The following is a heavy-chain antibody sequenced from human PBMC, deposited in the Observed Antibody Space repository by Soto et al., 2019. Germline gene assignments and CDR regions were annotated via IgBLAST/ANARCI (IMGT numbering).Heavy chain of an antibody. CDR2: IYYSGST. CDR1: GGSISSSSYY. CDR3: AGQGTAGPPLDY. Sequence: SETLSLTCTVSGGSISSSSYYWGWIRQPPGKGLEWIGSIYYSGSTYYNPSLKSRVTISVDTSKNQFSLKLSSVTAADTAVYYWAGQGTAGPPLDYWGQGTLVTVSS. J-gene: IGHJ4*02. V-gene: IGHV4-39*01. D-gene: IGHD3-10*01.